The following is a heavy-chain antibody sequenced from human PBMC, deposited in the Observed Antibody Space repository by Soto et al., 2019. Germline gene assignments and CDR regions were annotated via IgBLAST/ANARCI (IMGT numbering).Heavy chain of an antibody. CDR3: ARIADCSTTSCSFPSRFHIRGYYYYYGLDV. V-gene: IGHV1-18*01. J-gene: IGHJ6*02. CDR1: GYTFTSYG. D-gene: IGHD2-2*01. Sequence: ASVKVPCKAFGYTFTSYGISWGRQAPGQGLGGGGWTSAYNGKSNYAQKYHGRVTMTTDTSTSTAYMEMSSLRSDDTAVYYCARIADCSTTSCSFPSRFHIRGYYYYYGLDVWGQGTMVTVSS. CDR2: TSAYNGKS.